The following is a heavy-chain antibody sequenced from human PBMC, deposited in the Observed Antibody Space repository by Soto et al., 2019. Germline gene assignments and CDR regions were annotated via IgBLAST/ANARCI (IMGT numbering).Heavy chain of an antibody. V-gene: IGHV4-61*01. CDR2: IYYSGST. J-gene: IGHJ5*02. CDR3: ARACRLWFGELRHNWFDP. Sequence: KTSETLSLTCTVSGGSVSSGSYYWSWIRQPPGKGLEWIGYIYYSGSTNYNPSLKSRVTISVDTSKNQFSLKLSSVTAADTAVYYCARACRLWFGELRHNWFDPWGQGTLVTVSS. CDR1: GGSVSSGSYY. D-gene: IGHD3-10*01.